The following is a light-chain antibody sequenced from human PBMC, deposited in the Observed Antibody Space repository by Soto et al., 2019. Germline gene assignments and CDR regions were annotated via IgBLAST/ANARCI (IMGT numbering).Light chain of an antibody. Sequence: ENVMTQSPASLSVAPGERATLSCRTSESVSSSLAWYQQKPGQAPGLLIYGASTRATGIPARFSGSGSGTDFTLTISRLEPEDFAVYYCQQYVSSPRAFGQGTKVDI. CDR3: QQYVSSPRA. CDR2: GAS. J-gene: IGKJ1*01. V-gene: IGKV3-20*01. CDR1: ESVSSS.